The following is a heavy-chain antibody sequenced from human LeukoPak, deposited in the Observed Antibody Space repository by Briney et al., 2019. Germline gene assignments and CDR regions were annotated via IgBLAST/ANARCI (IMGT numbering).Heavy chain of an antibody. J-gene: IGHJ3*02. V-gene: IGHV5-51*01. CDR2: ICPGDSDT. CDR3: ARRDHFIASAFYI. Sequence: GESLHISSPGSRLSSTSYLIAWPGQMPGKGLEWMGMICPGDSDTRYSPSFQGQVTISADKSIRTAYPQWSSLKASDTSMYYCARRDHFIASAFYICGQGTMVTVSS. D-gene: IGHD3-3*02. CDR1: RLSSTSYL.